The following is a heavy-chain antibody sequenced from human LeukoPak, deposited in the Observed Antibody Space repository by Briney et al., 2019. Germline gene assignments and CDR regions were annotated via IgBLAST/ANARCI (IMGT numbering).Heavy chain of an antibody. J-gene: IGHJ4*02. V-gene: IGHV1-8*01. CDR1: GYTFTSYD. CDR2: MNPNSGNT. CDR3: ASWRTHCYGSGSHYTVPFFDY. Sequence: GASVKVSCKASGYTFTSYDINWVRQATGQGLEWMGWMNPNSGNTGYAQKFQGRVTMTRNTSISTAYMELSSLRSEGTAVYYCASWRTHCYGSGSHYTVPFFDYWGQGTLVTVSS. D-gene: IGHD3-10*01.